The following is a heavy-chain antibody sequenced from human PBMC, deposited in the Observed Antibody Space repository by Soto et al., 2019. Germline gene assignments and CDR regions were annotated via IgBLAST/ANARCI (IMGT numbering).Heavy chain of an antibody. CDR1: GYTFTTSG. J-gene: IGHJ4*02. V-gene: IGHV1-18*04. D-gene: IGHD1-7*01. Sequence: QLVQSGAEVKKPGASVKVSCKASGYTFTTSGFNWVRQAPGQGLEWMGWISAKSGNTNYAQKLQGRVTMTTNTSTSTVYMELKSLTSDDTAIYYGTRAGASDWNYVSTSSWGQGTLVTVSS. CDR2: ISAKSGNT. CDR3: TRAGASDWNYVSTSS.